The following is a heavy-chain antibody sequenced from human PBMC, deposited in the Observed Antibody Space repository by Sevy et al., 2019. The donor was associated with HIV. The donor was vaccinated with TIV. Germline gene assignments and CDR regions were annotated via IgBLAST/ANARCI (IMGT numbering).Heavy chain of an antibody. CDR3: STDDLISY. Sequence: GSLRLSCTASGFDFANAWMNWVRQAPGKGLEWVGHIKSITDGGAADYAEPVKGRFTISRHDSKNTLYLHMNSLKAEDTAVYYCSTDDLISYWGRGTLVTVSS. CDR1: GFDFANAW. J-gene: IGHJ4*02. CDR2: IKSITDGGAA. V-gene: IGHV3-15*07.